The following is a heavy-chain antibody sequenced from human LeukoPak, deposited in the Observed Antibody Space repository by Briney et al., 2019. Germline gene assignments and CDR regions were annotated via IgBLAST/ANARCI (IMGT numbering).Heavy chain of an antibody. V-gene: IGHV3-15*01. CDR1: GFTFSNAW. CDR2: IKSKTDGGTT. J-gene: IGHJ5*02. Sequence: AGGSLRLSCAASGFTFSNAWMSWVRQAPGKGLEWVGRIKSKTDGGTTDYAAPVKGRFTISRDDSKNTLYLQMNSLKTEDTAVYYCTTDSLAMIDGFDPWGQGTLVTVSS. D-gene: IGHD3-22*01. CDR3: TTDSLAMIDGFDP.